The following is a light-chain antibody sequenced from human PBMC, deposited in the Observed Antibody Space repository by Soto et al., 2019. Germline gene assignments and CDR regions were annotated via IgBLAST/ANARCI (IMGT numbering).Light chain of an antibody. CDR3: FSFTSTSSHV. CDR2: EVT. CDR1: SSDVGGYNF. Sequence: QSALTQPASVSGAPGQSITISCTGSSSDVGGYNFVSWYQHHPGKAPKLILYEVTTRPSGVSSRFSGSKSGNTASLTISGLPADDEADYCCFSFTSTSSHVFGSGTKVTVL. V-gene: IGLV2-14*01. J-gene: IGLJ1*01.